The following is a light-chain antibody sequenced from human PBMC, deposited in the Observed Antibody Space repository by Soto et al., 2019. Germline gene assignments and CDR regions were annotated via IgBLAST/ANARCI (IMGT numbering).Light chain of an antibody. CDR1: QSVSSN. CDR3: QQYGSSGT. V-gene: IGKV3-20*01. CDR2: GAS. J-gene: IGKJ1*01. Sequence: VVFTQSPYTVSLSPGESATLYCRASQSVSSNLAWYQQKPGQAPRLLIYGASNRATGIPDRFSGSGSGTDFTLTISRLEPEDFAVYYCQQYGSSGTFAQGTKVDIK.